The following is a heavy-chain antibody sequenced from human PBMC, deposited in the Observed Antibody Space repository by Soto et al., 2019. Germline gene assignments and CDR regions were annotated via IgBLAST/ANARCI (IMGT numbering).Heavy chain of an antibody. Sequence: QVQLVQSGAEVKKPGASVKVSCTASGYTFTSYGISWVRQAPGQGLEWMGWISAYNGNTNYAQKLQGRVTMTTDTSTSTAYMELRSLRSDDTAVYYCARVYHDYGDYVCDLDYWGQGTLVTVSS. V-gene: IGHV1-18*01. CDR1: GYTFTSYG. CDR2: ISAYNGNT. D-gene: IGHD4-17*01. CDR3: ARVYHDYGDYVCDLDY. J-gene: IGHJ4*02.